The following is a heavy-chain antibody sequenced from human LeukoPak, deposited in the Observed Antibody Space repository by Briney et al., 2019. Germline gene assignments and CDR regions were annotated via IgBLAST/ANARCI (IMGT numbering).Heavy chain of an antibody. J-gene: IGHJ5*02. V-gene: IGHV1-8*01. CDR2: MNPNSGNT. CDR1: GYTFTSYD. Sequence: ASVKVSCKASGYTFTSYDINWVRQATGQGLEWMGWMNPNSGNTGYAHKFQGRVTMTRNTSISTAYMELSSLRSEDTAVYYCARGNIEDSSGYYSHWFDPWGQGTLVTVSS. CDR3: ARGNIEDSSGYYSHWFDP. D-gene: IGHD3-22*01.